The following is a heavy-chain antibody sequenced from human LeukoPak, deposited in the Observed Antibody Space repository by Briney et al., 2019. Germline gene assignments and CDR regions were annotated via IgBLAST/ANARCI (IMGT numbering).Heavy chain of an antibody. CDR1: GFTFSSYA. CDR3: AKAFMIVVVVAAPFDY. J-gene: IGHJ4*02. Sequence: RGSLRLSCAASGFTFSSYAMSWVRQAPGKGLEWVSAISGSGGSTYYADSVKGRFTISRDNSKNTLYLQMNSLRAEDAAVYYCAKAFMIVVVVAAPFDYWGQGTLVTVSS. V-gene: IGHV3-23*01. D-gene: IGHD2-15*01. CDR2: ISGSGGST.